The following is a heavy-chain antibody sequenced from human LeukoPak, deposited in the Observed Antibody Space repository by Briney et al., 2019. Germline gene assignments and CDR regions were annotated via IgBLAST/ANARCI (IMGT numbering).Heavy chain of an antibody. CDR1: GFTFTNYG. D-gene: IGHD1-26*01. J-gene: IGHJ5*02. V-gene: IGHV3-30*03. CDR2: ISFDGRIE. CDR3: ARDLGASQHLSWFGP. Sequence: GRSLRLSCAASGFTFTNYGMHWVRQAPGKGLEWVAIISFDGRIEYYVDSVKGRFTISRDNAKNSLYLQMNSLRAEDTAVYYCARDLGASQHLSWFGPWGQGTLVTVSS.